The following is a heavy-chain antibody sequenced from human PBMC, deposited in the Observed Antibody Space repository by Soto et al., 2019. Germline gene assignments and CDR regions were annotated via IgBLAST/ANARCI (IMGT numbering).Heavy chain of an antibody. Sequence: QVPLVESGGGLVKPGGSLRLSCAASGFTFSDYYMSWIRQAPGKGLEWVSYISSSGSTIYYADSVKGRFTISRDNAKNSLYLQMNSLRAEDTAVYYCARDESSSFYYYYGMDVWGQGTTVTVSS. CDR2: ISSSGSTI. V-gene: IGHV3-11*01. J-gene: IGHJ6*02. CDR1: GFTFSDYY. CDR3: ARDESSSFYYYYGMDV. D-gene: IGHD6-13*01.